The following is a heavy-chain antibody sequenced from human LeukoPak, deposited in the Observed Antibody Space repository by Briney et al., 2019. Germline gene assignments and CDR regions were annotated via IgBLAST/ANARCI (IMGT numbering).Heavy chain of an antibody. J-gene: IGHJ4*02. D-gene: IGHD2/OR15-2a*01. Sequence: SVKVSCKASGGTFSSYTISWVRQAPGQGLEWMGRIIPILGIANYAQKFQGRVTITADKSTSTAYMELSSLRSEDTAVCYCARDPRTTRDWEDWGQGTLVTVSS. CDR2: IIPILGIA. CDR3: ARDPRTTRDWED. CDR1: GGTFSSYT. V-gene: IGHV1-69*04.